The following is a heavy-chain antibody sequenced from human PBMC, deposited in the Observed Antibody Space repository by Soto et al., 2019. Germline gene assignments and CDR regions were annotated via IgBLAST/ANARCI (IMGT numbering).Heavy chain of an antibody. D-gene: IGHD3-22*01. Sequence: ASVTVSCKASGYSFTGYYMYWVRQAPGQGLEWMGVINPSGGSTSYAQKFQGRVTMTRDTSTSTVYMELSSLRSEDTAVYYCARRYTSGYSQPFDYWGQGTLVTVSS. J-gene: IGHJ4*02. CDR2: INPSGGST. V-gene: IGHV1-46*01. CDR3: ARRYTSGYSQPFDY. CDR1: GYSFTGYY.